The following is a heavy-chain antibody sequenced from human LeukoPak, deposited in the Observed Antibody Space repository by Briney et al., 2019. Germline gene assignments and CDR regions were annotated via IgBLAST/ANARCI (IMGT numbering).Heavy chain of an antibody. CDR3: AKDFSGYIDY. Sequence: ETLSLTCTVSGGSISGYYWSWIRQPPGKGLEWVSLFSGDGGSTYYADSVKGRFTISRDNRKNSLYLEMNSLTTEDSAIYYCAKDFSGYIDYWGQGTLVTVSS. D-gene: IGHD3-22*01. CDR1: GGSISGYY. V-gene: IGHV3-43*02. CDR2: FSGDGGST. J-gene: IGHJ4*02.